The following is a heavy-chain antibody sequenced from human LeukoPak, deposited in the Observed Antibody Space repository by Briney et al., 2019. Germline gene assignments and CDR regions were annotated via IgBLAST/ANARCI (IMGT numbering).Heavy chain of an antibody. J-gene: IGHJ4*02. CDR1: GFPFSDYF. D-gene: IGHD6-19*01. V-gene: IGHV3-11*04. Sequence: GGSLRLSCAVSGFPFSDYFMTWIRQAPGKGLEWVSYISGSGSKKYYADSVRGRFTISRDNAKNSLYLQMNSLRVEDTAVYYCATSQSSVAGIVADWGQGTLVTVSS. CDR3: ATSQSSVAGIVAD. CDR2: ISGSGSKK.